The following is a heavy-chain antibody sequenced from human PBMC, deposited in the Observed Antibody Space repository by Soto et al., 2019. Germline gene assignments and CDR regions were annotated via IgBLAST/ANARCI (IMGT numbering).Heavy chain of an antibody. D-gene: IGHD5-18*01. CDR3: ATDGYTYGSAEF. J-gene: IGHJ4*02. V-gene: IGHV3-30*03. Sequence: QVQLVESGGGGVQPGRSLRLSCAASGFTFSNYGMHWVRQAPGKGLEWVALISSAGSNKYYADSVQGRFTISRDNSKHTLYLQMNRLRAEDTAVYYCATDGYTYGSAEFWGQGTLVTVSS. CDR1: GFTFSNYG. CDR2: ISSAGSNK.